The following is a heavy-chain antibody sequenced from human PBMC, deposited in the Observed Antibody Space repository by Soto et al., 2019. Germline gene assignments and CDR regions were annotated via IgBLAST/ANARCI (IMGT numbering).Heavy chain of an antibody. V-gene: IGHV3-7*04. D-gene: IGHD3-22*01. CDR1: GFTFSSHW. Sequence: HPGGSLRLSCAASGFTFSSHWTSWVRQAPGKGLEWVANIKPDGSEKWYVDSVKGRFTISRDNAKNSLYLQMNSLRAEDTAVYYCARGDYYDSSGPFSDAFDIWGQGTMVTVSS. J-gene: IGHJ3*02. CDR3: ARGDYYDSSGPFSDAFDI. CDR2: IKPDGSEK.